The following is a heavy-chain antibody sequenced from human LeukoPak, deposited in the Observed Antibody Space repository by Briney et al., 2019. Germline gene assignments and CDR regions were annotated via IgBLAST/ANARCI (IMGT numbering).Heavy chain of an antibody. CDR2: IIPIFGTA. Sequence: SVKVSCKASGGTFSSYAISWVRQAPGQGLEWMGGIIPIFGTANYAQQLQGRVTITTDESTSTAYMELSSLRSDDTAVYYCARRKVTMVRGTRYYYMDVWGKGTSVTVSS. D-gene: IGHD3-10*01. CDR1: GGTFSSYA. CDR3: ARRKVTMVRGTRYYYMDV. V-gene: IGHV1-69*05. J-gene: IGHJ6*03.